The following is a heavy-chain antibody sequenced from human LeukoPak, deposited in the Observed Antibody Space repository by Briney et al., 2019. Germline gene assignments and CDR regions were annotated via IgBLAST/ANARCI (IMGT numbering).Heavy chain of an antibody. J-gene: IGHJ4*02. CDR3: ATLGKTTRRAEAFVGY. V-gene: IGHV1-46*03. D-gene: IGHD3-16*01. CDR2: INPSGGCT. Sequence: GASVKDSCKASGYTFTSYYMHWVRQAPGQGLEWMGIINPSGGCTSYAQKFQGRVTMTRDTSTSTVYMELSSLRSEDTAVYYCATLGKTTRRAEAFVGYWGQGTLVTVSS. CDR1: GYTFTSYY.